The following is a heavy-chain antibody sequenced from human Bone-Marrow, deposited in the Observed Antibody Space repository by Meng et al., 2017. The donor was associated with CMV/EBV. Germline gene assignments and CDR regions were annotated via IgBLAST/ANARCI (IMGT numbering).Heavy chain of an antibody. J-gene: IGHJ6*02. Sequence: DHYRDWVRQAPGKGLEWGGRTRNKANSYTTEYAASVKGRFTISRDDSKNSLYLQMNSLKTEDTAVYYCATTVVTDYNYYYYYGMDVWGQGTTVTVSS. V-gene: IGHV3-72*01. CDR1: DHY. CDR2: TRNKANSYTT. D-gene: IGHD4-23*01. CDR3: ATTVVTDYNYYYYYGMDV.